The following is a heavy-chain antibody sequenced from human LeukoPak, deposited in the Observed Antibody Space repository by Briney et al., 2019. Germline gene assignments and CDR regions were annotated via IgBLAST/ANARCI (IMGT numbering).Heavy chain of an antibody. CDR2: ARNRGNGYTT. J-gene: IGHJ4*02. V-gene: IGHV3-72*01. D-gene: IGHD4/OR15-4a*01. Sequence: PGGSLRVSCAASGFTFSDHYIDWVRQAPGKGLEWVGRARNRGNGYTTQYAASVKGRFTFSRDDSENTVYLQMNSLKTEDTAVYFCARIMRVDYGTYYFDYWGQGTLVTVSS. CDR3: ARIMRVDYGTYYFDY. CDR1: GFTFSDHY.